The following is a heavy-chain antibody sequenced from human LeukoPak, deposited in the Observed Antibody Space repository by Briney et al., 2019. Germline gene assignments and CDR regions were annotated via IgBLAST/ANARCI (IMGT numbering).Heavy chain of an antibody. V-gene: IGHV4-59*01. D-gene: IGHD4-23*01. J-gene: IGHJ4*02. CDR2: IYYSGST. CDR1: GGSISSYY. Sequence: SETLSLTCTVSGGSISSYYWSWIRQPPGKGLEWIGYIYYSGSTNYNPSLKSRVTISVDTSRNQFSLELSSVTAADTAVYYCARDIRYGGNSVWGQGTLVTVSS. CDR3: ARDIRYGGNSV.